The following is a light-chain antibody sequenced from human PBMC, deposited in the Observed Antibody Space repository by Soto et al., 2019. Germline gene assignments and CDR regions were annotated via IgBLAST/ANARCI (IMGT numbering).Light chain of an antibody. Sequence: QSAPTQPPSASGSPGQSATISCTGTSSDVGGYNYVSWYQQYPGKAPKLMIYEVSKRPSGVPDRFSGSKSGNTASLTVSGLQAADEADYYCSSYAGSSTWVFGGGTQLTVL. CDR1: SSDVGGYNY. J-gene: IGLJ2*01. CDR2: EVS. V-gene: IGLV2-8*01. CDR3: SSYAGSSTWV.